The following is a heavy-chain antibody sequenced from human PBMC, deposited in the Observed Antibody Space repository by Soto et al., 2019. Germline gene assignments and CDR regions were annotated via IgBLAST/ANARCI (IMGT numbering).Heavy chain of an antibody. CDR2: INHSGST. J-gene: IGHJ3*02. CDR1: GVSFSGYY. CDR3: ARLRRDGQTGYAFDI. V-gene: IGHV4-34*01. D-gene: IGHD7-27*01. Sequence: SETLSLTCVVYGVSFSGYYWSWIRQPPGKGLEWIGEINHSGSTNYNPSLKNRVTISVDTSKNQFSLKLSAVTAADTAVFHRARLRRDGQTGYAFDIWGQGTMVTVSS.